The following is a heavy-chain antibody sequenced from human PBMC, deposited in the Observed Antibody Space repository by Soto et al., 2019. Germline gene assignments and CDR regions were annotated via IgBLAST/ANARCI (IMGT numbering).Heavy chain of an antibody. Sequence: SETLSRTCTFSVFSISSFCYYLSFIRQHPWKGLDLIVYIYYIWSTYYNPSLKSRVTISVDTPKNQFSLKLSSVTAADTAVYYCARDSAPGGIFSGSRWYNWFDHWGKGTLVPVSS. J-gene: IGHJ5*02. CDR1: VFSISSFCYY. D-gene: IGHD6-13*01. CDR2: IYYIWST. V-gene: IGHV4-31*03. CDR3: ARDSAPGGIFSGSRWYNWFDH.